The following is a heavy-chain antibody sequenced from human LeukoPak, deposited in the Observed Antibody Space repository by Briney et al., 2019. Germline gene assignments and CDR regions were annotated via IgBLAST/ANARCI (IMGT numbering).Heavy chain of an antibody. CDR1: GYTLTGLS. CDR2: FDPEDGET. D-gene: IGHD3-10*01. V-gene: IGHV1-24*01. Sequence: ASVKVSCKVSGYTLTGLSMHWVRQAPGKGLEWMGGFDPEDGETIYAQKFQGRVTMTEDTSTDTAYMELSSLRSEDTAVYYCATVTDYYGSGSFDYWGQGTLVTVSS. CDR3: ATVTDYYGSGSFDY. J-gene: IGHJ4*02.